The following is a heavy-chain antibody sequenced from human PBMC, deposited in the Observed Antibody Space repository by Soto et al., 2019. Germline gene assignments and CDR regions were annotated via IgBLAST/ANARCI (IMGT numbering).Heavy chain of an antibody. D-gene: IGHD3-22*01. Sequence: SVKLSCKASGFTFTSSAVQWVRQARVQRLEWIGWIVVGSGNTNYAQKFQERVTITRDMSTSTAYMELSSLRSEDTAVYYCAADSSGSPLYYYGMDVWGQGTTVTVSS. CDR3: AADSSGSPLYYYGMDV. J-gene: IGHJ6*02. V-gene: IGHV1-58*01. CDR1: GFTFTSSA. CDR2: IVVGSGNT.